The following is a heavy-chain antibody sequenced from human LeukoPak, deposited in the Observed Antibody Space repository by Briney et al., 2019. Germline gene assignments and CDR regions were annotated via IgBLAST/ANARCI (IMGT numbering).Heavy chain of an antibody. CDR2: INHSGST. D-gene: IGHD3-10*01. J-gene: IGHJ6*04. Sequence: PSETLSLTCAVYGGSFSGDFWSWIRQSPGKGLEWIGEINHSGSTNYNPSLKSRVTISVDTSKNQFSLKLSSVTAADTAVYYCARHKRGALLWFGELLDVWGKGTTVTISS. V-gene: IGHV4-34*01. CDR3: ARHKRGALLWFGELLDV. CDR1: GGSFSGDF.